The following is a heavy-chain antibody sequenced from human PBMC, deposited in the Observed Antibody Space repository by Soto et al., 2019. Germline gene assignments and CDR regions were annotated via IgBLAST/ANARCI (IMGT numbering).Heavy chain of an antibody. J-gene: IGHJ3*02. CDR2: INHSGST. CDR1: GGSFSGYY. V-gene: IGHV4-34*01. Sequence: SETLSLTCAVYGGSFSGYYWSWIRQPPGKGLEWIGEINHSGSTNYNPSLKSRVTISVDTSKNQFSLKLSSVTAADTAVYYCARGMLGKDLNAFDIWGQGTMVTVSS. CDR3: ARGMLGKDLNAFDI. D-gene: IGHD7-27*01.